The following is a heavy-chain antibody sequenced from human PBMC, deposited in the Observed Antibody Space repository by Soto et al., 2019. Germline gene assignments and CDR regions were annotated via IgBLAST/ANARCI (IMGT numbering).Heavy chain of an antibody. CDR3: ARDYSSYGPFDY. Sequence: TGGSLRLSCAASGCTFSTYSRNWVRQATGKGLEWVSYISSSSSTIYYADSVKGRFTISRDNAKNSLYLQMNSLRAEDTAVYYCARDYSSYGPFDYWGQGTQVTVSS. V-gene: IGHV3-48*01. J-gene: IGHJ4*02. CDR2: ISSSSSTI. D-gene: IGHD5-18*01. CDR1: GCTFSTYS.